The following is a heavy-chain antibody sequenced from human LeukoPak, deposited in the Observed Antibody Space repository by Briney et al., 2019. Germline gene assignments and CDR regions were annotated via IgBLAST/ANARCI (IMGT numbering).Heavy chain of an antibody. J-gene: IGHJ4*02. CDR3: ARGRYSGYYDSRSYGLGDY. CDR2: IDSDGSST. Sequence: GGSLRLSCAGSGFILSSYWMHWVRQAPGKGLVWVSRIDSDGSSTNSADSVKGRFTISRDNAKNTLYLQMNSLRAEDTAVYYCARGRYSGYYDSRSYGLGDYWGQGTLVTVSS. CDR1: GFILSSYW. V-gene: IGHV3-74*01. D-gene: IGHD3-22*01.